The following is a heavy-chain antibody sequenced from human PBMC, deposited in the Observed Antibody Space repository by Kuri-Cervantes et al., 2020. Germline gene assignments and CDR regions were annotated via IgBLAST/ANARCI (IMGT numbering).Heavy chain of an antibody. D-gene: IGHD6-13*01. J-gene: IGHJ6*02. CDR3: ARVTAAGQYYYYYYGMDV. Sequence: GGSLRLSCAASGFTVSSNYMSWVRQAPGKGLEWVSVIYSGGSTYYADSVKGRFTISRDNSKNTLYLQMNSLRAEDTAVYYCARVTAAGQYYYYYYGMDVWGQGTTVTVSS. CDR1: GFTVSSNY. V-gene: IGHV3-66*01. CDR2: IYSGGST.